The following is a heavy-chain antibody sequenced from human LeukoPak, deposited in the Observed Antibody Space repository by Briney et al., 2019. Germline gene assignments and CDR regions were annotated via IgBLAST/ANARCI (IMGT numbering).Heavy chain of an antibody. J-gene: IGHJ5*01. V-gene: IGHV1-2*02. CDR2: INPNSGGR. CDR1: GNTFDAYY. CDR3: ARHPYGVWFYDGLTAYYSQPLDS. Sequence: ASVKVSCKASGNTFDAYYIHWVRQAPGQGLEWMGWINPNSGGRNYEQKFQGRVTMTRDTSISTAYMEMSRLRSDDTAVYDCARHPYGVWFYDGLTAYYSQPLDSWGQGTLITVSS. D-gene: IGHD3-9*01.